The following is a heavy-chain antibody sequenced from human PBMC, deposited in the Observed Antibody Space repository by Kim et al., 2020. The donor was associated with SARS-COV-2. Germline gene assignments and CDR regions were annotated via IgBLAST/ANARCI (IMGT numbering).Heavy chain of an antibody. J-gene: IGHJ4*02. V-gene: IGHV4-34*01. D-gene: IGHD3-10*01. CDR3: ARVAGPEGLLASGATPRGTMVRGVICD. CDR1: GGSFSGYY. Sequence: SETLSLTCAVYGGSFSGYYLSWIRQPPGKGLEWIGEINHSGSTNYNPSLKSRGTISVDTSKNQFSLKLSSVTAADTAVYYCARVAGPEGLLASGATPRGTMVRGVICDWGEGTLVTVSS. CDR2: INHSGST.